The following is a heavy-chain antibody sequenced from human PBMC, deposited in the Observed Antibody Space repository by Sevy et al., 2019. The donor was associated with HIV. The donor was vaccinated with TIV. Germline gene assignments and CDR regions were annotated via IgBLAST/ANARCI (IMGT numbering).Heavy chain of an antibody. CDR3: ARGDYDYVWGSSPPFFDP. D-gene: IGHD3-16*01. J-gene: IGHJ5*02. CDR1: GGSISSGGYY. CDR2: IYYSGST. Sequence: SETLSLTCTVSGGSISSGGYYWSWIRQHPGKGLEWIGYIYYSGSTYYNPSLKSRVTISVDTSKNQFSLKLSSGTAADTAVYYCARGDYDYVWGSSPPFFDPWGQGTLVTVSS. V-gene: IGHV4-31*03.